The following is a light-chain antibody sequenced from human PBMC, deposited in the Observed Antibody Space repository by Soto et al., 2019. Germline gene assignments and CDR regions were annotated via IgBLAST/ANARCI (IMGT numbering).Light chain of an antibody. CDR3: QQYGSSPSIT. CDR1: QSVSSSY. Sequence: IVLTRSPGTLXLXXVXXXXXXXXAIQSVSSSYLAWYQQKPGQAPRLLIYGASSRATGIPDRFSGSGSGTDFTLTISRLEPEDFAVYYCQQYGSSPSITFGQGTRLEIK. V-gene: IGKV3-20*01. CDR2: GAS. J-gene: IGKJ5*01.